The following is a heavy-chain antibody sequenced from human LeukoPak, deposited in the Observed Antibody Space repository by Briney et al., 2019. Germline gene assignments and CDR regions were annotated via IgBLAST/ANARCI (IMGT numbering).Heavy chain of an antibody. CDR2: INTNTGNP. D-gene: IGHD5-18*01. V-gene: IGHV7-4-1*02. J-gene: IGHJ3*02. CDR1: GYTFTTYP. CDR3: ARARGQDTAMVAGAFDI. Sequence: ASVKVSCKASGYTFTTYPMNWVRQAPGQGLEWMGWINTNTGNPTYAQGFTGRFVFSLDTSVSTAYLQISSLKPEDTAVYYCARARGQDTAMVAGAFDIWGQGTMVTVSS.